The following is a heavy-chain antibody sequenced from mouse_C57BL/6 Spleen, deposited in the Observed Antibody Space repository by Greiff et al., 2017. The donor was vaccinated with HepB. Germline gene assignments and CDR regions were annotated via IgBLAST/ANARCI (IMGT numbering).Heavy chain of an antibody. D-gene: IGHD1-1*01. Sequence: QVQLQQPGAELVRPGSSVKLSCKASGYTFTSYWMHWVKQRPIQGLEWIGNIDPSDSETHYNQKFKDKATLTVDKSSSTAYMQLSSLTSEDSAVYYCARGYYGKGYFGVWGTGATVTVSS. CDR1: GYTFTSYW. CDR3: ARGYYGKGYFGV. V-gene: IGHV1-52*01. J-gene: IGHJ1*03. CDR2: IDPSDSET.